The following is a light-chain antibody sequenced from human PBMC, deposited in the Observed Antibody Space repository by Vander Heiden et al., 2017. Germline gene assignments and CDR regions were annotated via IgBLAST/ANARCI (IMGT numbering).Light chain of an antibody. CDR1: ALPKKY. V-gene: IGLV3-10*01. Sequence: SYELTQPPSLSVSPGQTARITCSGDALPKKYAYWYQQKSGQAPVLVIYEDNKRPSGIPEGFSGSSSGTMATLTISGAQVEDEADYYCYSTDSSGNHRVFGGGTKLTVL. J-gene: IGLJ3*02. CDR3: YSTDSSGNHRV. CDR2: EDN.